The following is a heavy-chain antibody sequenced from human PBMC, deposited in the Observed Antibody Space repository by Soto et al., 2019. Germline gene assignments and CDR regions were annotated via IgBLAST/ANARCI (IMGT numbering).Heavy chain of an antibody. J-gene: IGHJ4*02. CDR1: GGSISSYY. V-gene: IGHV4-59*01. CDR3: ARDRSSGWPDY. CDR2: IYYSGST. Sequence: SETLSLTCTVSGGSISSYYWSWIRQPPGKGLEWIGYIYYSGSTNYNPSLKSRVTISVDTSKNQSSLKLSSVTAADTAVYYCARDRSSGWPDYWGQGTLVTVSS. D-gene: IGHD6-19*01.